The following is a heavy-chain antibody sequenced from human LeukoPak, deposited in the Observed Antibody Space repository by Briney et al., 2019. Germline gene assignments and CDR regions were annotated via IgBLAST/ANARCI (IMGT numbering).Heavy chain of an antibody. Sequence: SETLSLTCSVSGGSISSLYWSWIRQPPGKGLEWIGYIYYTGSTNYNPSLKSRVTMFVDMSKNQFSLRLSSVTAADTAVYYCVRHGDCYFDYWGQGALVTVSS. J-gene: IGHJ4*02. CDR3: VRHGDCYFDY. V-gene: IGHV4-59*08. CDR1: GGSISSLY. D-gene: IGHD3-10*01. CDR2: IYYTGST.